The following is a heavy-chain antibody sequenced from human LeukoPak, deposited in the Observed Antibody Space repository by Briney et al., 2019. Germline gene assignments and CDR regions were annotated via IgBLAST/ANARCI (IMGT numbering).Heavy chain of an antibody. D-gene: IGHD2-2*01. CDR1: GYTFTSYD. V-gene: IGHV1-8*01. CDR2: MDPHSGNT. CDR3: ARGCSSTGCYSNYYYYMDV. Sequence: ASVKVSCKASGYTFTSYDINWVRQATGQGLEWMGWMDPHSGNTGYAQNFQGRITITRNTSISTVYMELSSLRSEDTAVYYCARGCSSTGCYSNYYYYMDVWGKGTTVTVSS. J-gene: IGHJ6*03.